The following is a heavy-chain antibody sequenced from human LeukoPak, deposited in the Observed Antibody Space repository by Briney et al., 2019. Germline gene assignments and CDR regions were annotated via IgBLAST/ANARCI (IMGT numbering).Heavy chain of an antibody. V-gene: IGHV4-34*01. Sequence: PSETLSLTCAVYGGSFSGYYWSWIRQPPGKGREWIGEINHSGSTNYNPSLKSRVTISVDTSKNQFSLKLSSVTAADTAVYYCHGSGSYYNNWFDPWGQGTLVTVSS. CDR1: GGSFSGYY. J-gene: IGHJ5*02. CDR3: HGSGSYYNNWFDP. CDR2: INHSGST. D-gene: IGHD3-10*01.